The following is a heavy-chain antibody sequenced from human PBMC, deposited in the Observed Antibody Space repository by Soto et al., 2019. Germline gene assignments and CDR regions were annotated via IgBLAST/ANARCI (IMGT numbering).Heavy chain of an antibody. CDR1: GGSISSSSYY. CDR2: IYYSGST. Sequence: QLQLQESGPGLVKPSETLSLTCTVSGGSISSSSYYWGWIRQPPGKGLEWIGSIYYSGSTYYNPSLRSRVTISEDTSNNQFSLKLSSVTAADTAVYYCSRHPMGHMVRGWNNWFDPWGQGTLVTVSS. CDR3: SRHPMGHMVRGWNNWFDP. D-gene: IGHD3-10*01. V-gene: IGHV4-39*01. J-gene: IGHJ5*02.